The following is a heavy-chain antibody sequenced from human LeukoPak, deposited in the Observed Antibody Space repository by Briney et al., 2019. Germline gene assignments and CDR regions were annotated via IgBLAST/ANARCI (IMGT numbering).Heavy chain of an antibody. CDR3: ATGDYYGSGSSNY. CDR1: GGSISSYY. Sequence: PSETLSLTCTVSGGSISSYYWSWIRQPPGKGLEWIGYIYYSGSTNYNPSLKGRVTMSVDTSKNQFSLKLSSVTAADTAVYYCATGDYYGSGSSNYWGQGTLVTVSS. J-gene: IGHJ4*02. D-gene: IGHD3-10*01. CDR2: IYYSGST. V-gene: IGHV4-59*12.